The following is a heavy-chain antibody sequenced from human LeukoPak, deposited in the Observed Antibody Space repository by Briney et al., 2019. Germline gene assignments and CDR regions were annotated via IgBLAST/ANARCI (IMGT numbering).Heavy chain of an antibody. V-gene: IGHV4-4*07. CDR2: IYSSGNT. D-gene: IGHD6-19*01. CDR1: GGSISRHY. J-gene: IGHJ4*02. CDR3: ARVLTAVAGPYYFDF. Sequence: SETLSLTCTVSGGSISRHYWSWIRQPAGKGLEWIGRIYSSGNTNYNPSLNSRVTMSVDTSKDQFSLKLTSVTAADTALYYCARVLTAVAGPYYFDFWGQGTLVTVSS.